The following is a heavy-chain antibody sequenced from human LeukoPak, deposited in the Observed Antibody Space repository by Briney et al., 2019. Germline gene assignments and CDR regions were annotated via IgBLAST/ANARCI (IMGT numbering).Heavy chain of an antibody. CDR3: ARLVYSGYYFDY. D-gene: IGHD5-12*01. CDR1: GYSFTTYW. J-gene: IGHJ4*02. Sequence: PGDTLKISCKGSGYSFTTYWITWVRKMPGKGLEWMGRIDLTDSHTNYSTSFQGHVSFAVDKSSNTAYLQWSSLRASDTAMYYCARLVYSGYYFDYWGQGTLVT. CDR2: IDLTDSHT. V-gene: IGHV5-10-1*01.